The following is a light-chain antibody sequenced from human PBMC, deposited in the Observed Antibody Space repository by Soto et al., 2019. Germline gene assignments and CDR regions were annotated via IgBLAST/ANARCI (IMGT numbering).Light chain of an antibody. CDR3: AAWDERLKGWM. CDR1: SSNIGSNR. V-gene: IGLV1-44*01. CDR2: GDN. J-gene: IGLJ3*02. Sequence: QSVLIQPPSVSGTPGQRVIISCSGSSSNIGSNRANWYHQLPGTAPGLLIYGDNKRPSRVPDRFSGSKSGTSASLAISGLQSGDEADYYCAAWDERLKGWMFGGGTKLTVL.